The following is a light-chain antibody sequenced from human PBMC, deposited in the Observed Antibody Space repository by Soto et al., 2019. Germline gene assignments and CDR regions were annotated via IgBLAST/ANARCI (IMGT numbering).Light chain of an antibody. Sequence: QSVLTQPASVSGSPGQSITISCTGTSSDVGGYNYVSWYQQKPGKAPKRMIYEVRIRPSGVSNRFSGSKSGNTASLTISGLQAEDEADYYCSSYTSSNTHVLFDGGTKVTVL. CDR1: SSDVGGYNY. V-gene: IGLV2-14*01. CDR3: SSYTSSNTHVL. J-gene: IGLJ2*01. CDR2: EVR.